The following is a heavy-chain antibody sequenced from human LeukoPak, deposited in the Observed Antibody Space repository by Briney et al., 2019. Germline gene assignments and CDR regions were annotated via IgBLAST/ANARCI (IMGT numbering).Heavy chain of an antibody. V-gene: IGHV4-59*08. Sequence: SETLSLTCTVSGGSISSYYWSWIRQPPGNRLEWIGYIYYSGSTNYNPSLKSRVTISVDTSKNQFSLKLSSVTAADTAVYYCARRRPGMGGLAHFDYWGQGTLVTVSS. D-gene: IGHD3-16*01. J-gene: IGHJ4*02. CDR1: GGSISSYY. CDR3: ARRRPGMGGLAHFDY. CDR2: IYYSGST.